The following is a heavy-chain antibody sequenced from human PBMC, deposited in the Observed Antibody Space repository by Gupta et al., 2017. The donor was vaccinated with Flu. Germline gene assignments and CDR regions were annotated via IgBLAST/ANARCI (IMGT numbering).Heavy chain of an antibody. CDR3: AKRLKPFGGVVIIPKYYYYYGMDV. Sequence: EVQLLESGGGLVQPGGSLRLSCAASGFTFSSYAMSWVRKAPGKGLEWVSAISGSGGSTYYADSVKGRFTISRDNSKNTLYLQMNSLRAEDTAVYYCAKRLKPFGGVVIIPKYYYYYGMDVWGQGTTVTVSS. D-gene: IGHD3-3*01. CDR1: GFTFSSYA. V-gene: IGHV3-23*01. J-gene: IGHJ6*01. CDR2: ISGSGGST.